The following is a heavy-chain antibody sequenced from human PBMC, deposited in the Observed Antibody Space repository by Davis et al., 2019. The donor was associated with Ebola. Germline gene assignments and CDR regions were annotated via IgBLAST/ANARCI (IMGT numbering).Heavy chain of an antibody. V-gene: IGHV1-2*06. D-gene: IGHD3-9*01. J-gene: IGHJ3*02. CDR3: ARGGYFDWLLYQVDDAFDI. Sequence: AASVKVSCKASGYTFTTFGISWVRQAPGQGLEWMGRINPNSGGPNYAQKFQGRVTMTRDTSISTAYMELSRLRSDDTAVYYCARGGYFDWLLYQVDDAFDIWGQGTMVTVSS. CDR2: INPNSGGP. CDR1: GYTFTTFG.